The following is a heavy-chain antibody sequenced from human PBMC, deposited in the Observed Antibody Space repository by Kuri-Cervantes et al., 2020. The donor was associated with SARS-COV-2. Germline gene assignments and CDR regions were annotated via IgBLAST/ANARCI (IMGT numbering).Heavy chain of an antibody. Sequence: SETLSLTCTVSGGSISSSSYYWGWIRQPPGKGLEWIGSIYYSGSTYYNPSLKSRVTISVDTSKNQFSLKLSSVTAADTAVYYCASLKGVVTAIFGMDVWGQGTTVTVSS. D-gene: IGHD3-3*01. J-gene: IGHJ6*02. CDR3: ASLKGVVTAIFGMDV. CDR2: IYYSGST. CDR1: GGSISSSSYY. V-gene: IGHV4-39*01.